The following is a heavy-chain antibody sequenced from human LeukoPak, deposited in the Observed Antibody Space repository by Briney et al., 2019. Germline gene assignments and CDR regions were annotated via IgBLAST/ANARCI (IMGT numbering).Heavy chain of an antibody. Sequence: GGSLTLSCDVSGGTISDFWLNWVRLAPGTGMERVAHINQDGSQWSYVGSVRGRFTISRDNAKKSLYLQMDGLRAEDTAVYYCASRGELSWFGAVRYWGQGILVTVSS. V-gene: IGHV3-7*01. J-gene: IGHJ4*02. D-gene: IGHD3-16*01. CDR1: GGTISDFW. CDR2: INQDGSQW. CDR3: ASRGELSWFGAVRY.